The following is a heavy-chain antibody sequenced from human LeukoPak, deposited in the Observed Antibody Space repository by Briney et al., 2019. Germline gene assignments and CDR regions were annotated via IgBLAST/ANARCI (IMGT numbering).Heavy chain of an antibody. CDR3: AREQLERRWVGAFDI. V-gene: IGHV3-21*01. CDR1: GFTFSSYS. D-gene: IGHD1-1*01. J-gene: IGHJ3*02. Sequence: GGSLRLXCTASGFTFSSYSMNWVRQAPGKGLEWVSSISSSSSYIYYADSVKGRFTISRDNAKNSLYLQMNSLRAEDTAVYYCAREQLERRWVGAFDIWGRGTMVTVSS. CDR2: ISSSSSYI.